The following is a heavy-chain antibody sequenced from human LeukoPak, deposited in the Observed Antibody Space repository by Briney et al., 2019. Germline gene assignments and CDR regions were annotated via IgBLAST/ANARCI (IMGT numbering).Heavy chain of an antibody. CDR3: ARGSPFYYFDY. D-gene: IGHD3-3*02. CDR1: GGSFSGYY. CDR2: INHSGST. Sequence: SETLSLTCAVYGGSFSGYYWSWIRQPPGKGLEWIGEINHSGSTNYNPSLKSRVTISVDTSKNQFSLKLSSVTAADTAVYYCARGSPFYYFDYWGQGTLVTVSS. J-gene: IGHJ4*02. V-gene: IGHV4-34*01.